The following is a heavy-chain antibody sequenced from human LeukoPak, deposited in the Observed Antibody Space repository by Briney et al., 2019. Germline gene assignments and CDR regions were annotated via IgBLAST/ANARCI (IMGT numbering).Heavy chain of an antibody. CDR3: ASGYSYGPTPYYFDY. CDR2: INHSGST. J-gene: IGHJ4*02. V-gene: IGHV4-34*01. Sequence: SETLSLTCAVYGGSFSGYYWSWIRQPPGKGLEWIGEINHSGSTNYNPSLKSRVTISVDTSKNQFSLKLSSVTAADTAVYYCASGYSYGPTPYYFDYWGQGTLVTVSS. D-gene: IGHD5-18*01. CDR1: GGSFSGYY.